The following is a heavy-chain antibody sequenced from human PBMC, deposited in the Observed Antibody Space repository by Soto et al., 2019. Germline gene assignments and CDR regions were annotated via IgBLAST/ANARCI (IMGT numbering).Heavy chain of an antibody. D-gene: IGHD3-3*01. V-gene: IGHV1-3*01. CDR3: ARDDRSVSGVVTLDH. CDR2: TNEGSGNT. Sequence: GGSAQVSCEATESSFKHYAVHWLRQAPVQRLEWMGFTNEGSGNTRFSQKFQGRISITRDTSASTVYLDLSSLTSEDTAIYYCARDDRSVSGVVTLDHWGPGTLVTCSS. CDR1: ESSFKHYA. J-gene: IGHJ4*02.